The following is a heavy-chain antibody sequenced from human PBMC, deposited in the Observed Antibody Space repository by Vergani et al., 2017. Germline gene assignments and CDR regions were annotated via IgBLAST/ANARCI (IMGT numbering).Heavy chain of an antibody. Sequence: QVHLQQRGAGVLKPSETLSLTCGVIGGSLSGYFWSWIRQSPGRGLEWIGEITAIGSAKYSPSATSRVTISVDTSRGEFTLTVISVTAAETGLYFCASRRPRLHLGSKSNVGTFDSWGQGTLVTVSS. D-gene: IGHD3-16*01. CDR1: GGSLSGYF. CDR3: ASRRPRLHLGSKSNVGTFDS. J-gene: IGHJ4*02. V-gene: IGHV4-34*02. CDR2: ITAIGSA.